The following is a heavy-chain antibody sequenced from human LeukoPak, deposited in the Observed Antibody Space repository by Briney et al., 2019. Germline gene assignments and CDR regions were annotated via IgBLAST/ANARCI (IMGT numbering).Heavy chain of an antibody. Sequence: PGGSLRLSCAASGFTVSSNYMSWVRQAPGKGREWVSVIYSGGSTYYADSVKGRFTISRDNSKNTLYLQMNSLRAEDTAVYYCARGSIGSSGYYFGDTFDYWGQGTLVTVSS. D-gene: IGHD3-22*01. V-gene: IGHV3-53*01. CDR1: GFTVSSNY. CDR3: ARGSIGSSGYYFGDTFDY. J-gene: IGHJ4*02. CDR2: IYSGGST.